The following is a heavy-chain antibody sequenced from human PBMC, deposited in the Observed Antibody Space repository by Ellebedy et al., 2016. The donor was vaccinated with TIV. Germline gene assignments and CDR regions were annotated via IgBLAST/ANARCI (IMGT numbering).Heavy chain of an antibody. Sequence: AASVKVSCKASGYTFTSYGINWARQAPGQGLEWMGWISAYNGNKNYAQNLQGRVTMTTDTSTSTAFMDLRSLRSDDTAVYYCARVSGSYYKSSSSAYFDYWGQGTLVTVSS. CDR2: ISAYNGNK. D-gene: IGHD1-26*01. V-gene: IGHV1-18*01. CDR1: GYTFTSYG. J-gene: IGHJ4*02. CDR3: ARVSGSYYKSSSSAYFDY.